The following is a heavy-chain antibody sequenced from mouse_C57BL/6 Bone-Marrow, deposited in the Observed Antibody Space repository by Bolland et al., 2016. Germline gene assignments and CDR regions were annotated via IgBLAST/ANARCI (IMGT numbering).Heavy chain of an antibody. J-gene: IGHJ3*01. CDR3: YGNQGY. V-gene: IGHV1-26*01. D-gene: IGHD2-1*01. CDR2: INPNNGGT. Sequence: EWIGDINPNNGGTSYNQKFKGKATLTVDKSSSTADMELRSLTSEDSAVYYCYGNQGYWGQGTLV.